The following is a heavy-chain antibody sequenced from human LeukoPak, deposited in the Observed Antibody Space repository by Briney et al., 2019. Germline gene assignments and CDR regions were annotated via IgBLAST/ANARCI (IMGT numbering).Heavy chain of an antibody. CDR2: ISPSGGIT. J-gene: IGHJ1*01. CDR3: AKGDAWGRYKD. CDR1: GFTFSSHG. V-gene: IGHV3-23*01. D-gene: IGHD3-16*01. Sequence: HPGGSLRLSCAASGFTFSSHGMNWVRQAPGKGLEWVSGISPSGGITYYTDSVKGRFTISRDNSKNTVSLQMNSLRGDDTAVYYCAKGDAWGRYKDWGQGTLVTVSS.